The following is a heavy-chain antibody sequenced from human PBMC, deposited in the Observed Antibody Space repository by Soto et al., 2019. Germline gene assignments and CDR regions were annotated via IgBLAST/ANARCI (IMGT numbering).Heavy chain of an antibody. V-gene: IGHV3-30*03. Sequence: GGSLRLSCAASGFNFGFFGMHWVRQAPGKGLEWVAFISGDGINTHYADSVRGRFTLSRDYSKKTMYLQMDTLREDDTALYYCARGNMSFDFDSWGQGTLVTVSS. CDR3: ARGNMSFDFDS. CDR1: GFNFGFFG. CDR2: ISGDGINT. J-gene: IGHJ4*02. D-gene: IGHD3-10*01.